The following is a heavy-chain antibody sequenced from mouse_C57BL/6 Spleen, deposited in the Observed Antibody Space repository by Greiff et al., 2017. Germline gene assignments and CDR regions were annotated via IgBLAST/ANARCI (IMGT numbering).Heavy chain of an antibody. V-gene: IGHV1-19*01. CDR2: INPYNGGT. D-gene: IGHD1-1*01. Sequence: EVQLQQSGPVLVKPGASVKMSCKASGYTFTDYYMNWVKQSHGKSLEWIGVINPYNGGTSYNQKFKGKATLTVDKSSSTAYMELNSLTSEYSAVXYCARTAMSSSYYFDYWGQGTTHTVAS. CDR1: GYTFTDYY. J-gene: IGHJ2*01. CDR3: ARTAMSSSYYFDY.